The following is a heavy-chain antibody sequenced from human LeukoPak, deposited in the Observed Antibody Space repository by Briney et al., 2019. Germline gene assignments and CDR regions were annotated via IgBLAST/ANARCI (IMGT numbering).Heavy chain of an antibody. CDR3: ARVSGYFDY. CDR2: ISSSGSTI. CDR1: GFIFTDYW. V-gene: IGHV3-11*01. J-gene: IGHJ4*02. Sequence: GGSLRLSCAASGFIFTDYWMYWVRQAPGKGLEWVSSISSSGSTIYYADSVKGRFTISRDNAKNSLYLQMNSLRAEDTAVYYCARVSGYFDYWGQGTLVTVSS. D-gene: IGHD3-22*01.